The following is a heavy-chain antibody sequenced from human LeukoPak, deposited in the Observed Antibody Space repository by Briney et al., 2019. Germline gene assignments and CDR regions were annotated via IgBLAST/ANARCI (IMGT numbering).Heavy chain of an antibody. J-gene: IGHJ4*02. CDR2: MYYRGST. Sequence: QVQLQESGPGLVKPSQTLSLTCTVSGGSISSGNYYWSWIRQHPGKGLEWIGYMYYRGSTYYNPSLKSRVTISVDTSKNQFSLKLSSVTAADTAVYFCARHEGYRYAFAYWGQGTLVTVSS. V-gene: IGHV4-31*03. D-gene: IGHD5-18*01. CDR3: ARHEGYRYAFAY. CDR1: GGSISSGNYY.